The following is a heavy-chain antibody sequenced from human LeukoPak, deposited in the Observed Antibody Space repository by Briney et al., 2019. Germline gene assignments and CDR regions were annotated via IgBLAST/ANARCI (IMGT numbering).Heavy chain of an antibody. V-gene: IGHV4-59*11. D-gene: IGHD5-18*01. CDR3: ATIKRGSTYGYFDF. Sequence: SETLSLTCTVSGASTASHYWTWLRQPPGKELEWIAYMFDTVSTKSNPLLKSRLTLSVDTSKKQLSLRLSSVTAADTAVYYCATIKRGSTYGYFDFWGQGIKVTVSS. CDR1: GASTASHY. J-gene: IGHJ4*02. CDR2: MFDTVST.